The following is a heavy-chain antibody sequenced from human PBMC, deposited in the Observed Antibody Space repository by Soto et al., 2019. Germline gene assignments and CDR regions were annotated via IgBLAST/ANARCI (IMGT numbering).Heavy chain of an antibody. CDR2: IYYTWST. CDR1: VASISSGGYY. Sequence: SETLSLTCTVSVASISSGGYYLNWISQHPGKGVEWIGYIYYTWSTNYNPSLKSRVTMSVDTSNNQFSLKLSSVTAPDTAVYFCARAGTSSDTPTFESWGPGSMVTLSS. V-gene: IGHV4-31*03. D-gene: IGHD6-6*01. CDR3: ARAGTSSDTPTFES. J-gene: IGHJ5*01.